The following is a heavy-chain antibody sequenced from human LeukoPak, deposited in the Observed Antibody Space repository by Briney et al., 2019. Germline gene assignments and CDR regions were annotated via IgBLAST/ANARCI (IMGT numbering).Heavy chain of an antibody. CDR1: GFTVSSNY. CDR2: IKQDGSEK. CDR3: ARDQGTTVTSYAFDI. J-gene: IGHJ3*02. V-gene: IGHV3-7*01. Sequence: GGSLRLSCAASGFTVSSNYMSWVRQAPGKGLEWVANIKQDGSEKYYVDSVKGRFTISRDNAKNSLYLQMNSLRAEDTAVYSCARDQGTTVTSYAFDIWGQGAMVTVSS. D-gene: IGHD4-17*01.